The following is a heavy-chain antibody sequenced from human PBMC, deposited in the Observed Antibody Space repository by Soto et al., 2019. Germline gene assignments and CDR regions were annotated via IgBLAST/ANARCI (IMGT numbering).Heavy chain of an antibody. CDR1: GYTFTSFH. CDR3: ARDKIAGLFDY. J-gene: IGHJ4*02. CDR2: ISDYNGNT. D-gene: IGHD2-21*01. Sequence: QVQLVQSGAEVKKPGASVKVSCKASGYTFTSFHISWVRQAPGQGIEWMGWISDYNGNTNYAQNLQGRVTMTTDTSTSTAYMELRSLRSDDTAMYYCARDKIAGLFDYWGQGTLVTVSS. V-gene: IGHV1-18*01.